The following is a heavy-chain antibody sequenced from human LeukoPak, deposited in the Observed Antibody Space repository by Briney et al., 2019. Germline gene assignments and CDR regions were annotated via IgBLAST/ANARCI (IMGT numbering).Heavy chain of an antibody. J-gene: IGHJ6*03. Sequence: GGSLRLSCAASGFTFSSYAMNWVRQAPGGGLEWVSGFSGSGGTTYYAESVKGRFTISRDNSKYTLYLQMNSLRAEDTAVYYCANGNRCTSPNCLGYYYFYMDVWGKGTTVTVSS. CDR1: GFTFSSYA. D-gene: IGHD2-8*01. V-gene: IGHV3-23*01. CDR2: FSGSGGTT. CDR3: ANGNRCTSPNCLGYYYFYMDV.